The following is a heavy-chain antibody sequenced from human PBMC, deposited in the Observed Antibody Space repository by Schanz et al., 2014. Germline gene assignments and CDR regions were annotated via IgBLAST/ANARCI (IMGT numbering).Heavy chain of an antibody. D-gene: IGHD3-16*01. CDR2: IAYSGIT. CDR3: ARVGRNSYGFTSMIDA. Sequence: QVQLQESGPGQVRPSETLSLTCTVSGSDIRGFHWSWIRQSPVKGLEWIVYIAYSGITNYNPSLQSRVTIALDTAQSQCSLRLTSVSSADTAMYYCARVGRNSYGFTSMIDAWGQGTLVAVSS. J-gene: IGHJ5*02. CDR1: GSDIRGFH. V-gene: IGHV4-59*13.